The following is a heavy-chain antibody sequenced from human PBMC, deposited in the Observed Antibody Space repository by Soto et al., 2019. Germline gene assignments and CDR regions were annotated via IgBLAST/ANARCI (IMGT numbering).Heavy chain of an antibody. Sequence: QVQLVQSGADVKKPGSSVKVSCKNSGGSFGSSAISWVRQAPAQGLEWMGEIIPVFDKANYAQNFQGRLTITADELTGTVFMELSSLRSEDTAVYFCARLRRDWGDAFDLWGLGTFVTVSS. D-gene: IGHD3-16*01. CDR1: GGSFGSSA. V-gene: IGHV1-69*01. CDR2: IIPVFDKA. CDR3: ARLRRDWGDAFDL. J-gene: IGHJ3*01.